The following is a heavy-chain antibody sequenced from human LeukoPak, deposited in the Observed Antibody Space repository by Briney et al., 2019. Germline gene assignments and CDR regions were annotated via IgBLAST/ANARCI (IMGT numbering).Heavy chain of an antibody. V-gene: IGHV4-34*01. CDR2: INHSGST. J-gene: IGHJ5*02. Sequence: SETLSLTCAVYGGSFSGYYWSWIRQPPGKGLEWIGEINHSGSTNYNPSLKSRVTISVDTSKNQFSLKLSSVTAADTAVYYCALRMVYAIRWLDPWGQGTLVTVSS. CDR1: GGSFSGYY. CDR3: ALRMVYAIRWLDP. D-gene: IGHD2-8*01.